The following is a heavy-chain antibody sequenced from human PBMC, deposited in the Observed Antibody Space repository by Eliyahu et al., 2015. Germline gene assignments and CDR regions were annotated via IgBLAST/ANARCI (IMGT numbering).Heavy chain of an antibody. Sequence: EVQLLESGGGLVQPGGSMRLSCAASGFTFXVYAXXWVRSXSRAVGWGRQAPGKGLERVAGISATGSGRYYADSVKGRFTIYRDNSKNTLYLQMNNVRAEDTAIYYCAKRDGSGSYNERVSSTDHWGQGTQVTVSS. D-gene: IGHD3-10*01. CDR2: ISATGSGR. CDR3: AKRDGSGSYNERVSSTDH. J-gene: IGHJ4*02. V-gene: IGHV3-23*01. CDR1: GFTFXVYA.